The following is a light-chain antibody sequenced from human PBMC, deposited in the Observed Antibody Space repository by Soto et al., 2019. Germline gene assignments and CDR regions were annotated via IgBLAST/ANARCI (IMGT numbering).Light chain of an antibody. V-gene: IGKV2-28*01. J-gene: IGKJ4*01. CDR2: LGS. CDR1: QSLLHSNGYNC. Sequence: DIVMTQSPLSLPVTPGEPASISCRSSQSLLHSNGYNCLDWYLQKPGQSPQLLIHLGSNRASGVPDRFSGSGSGTDFTLRISTVEAEDVGVYYCMQALQTPVTFGGGTKVEIK. CDR3: MQALQTPVT.